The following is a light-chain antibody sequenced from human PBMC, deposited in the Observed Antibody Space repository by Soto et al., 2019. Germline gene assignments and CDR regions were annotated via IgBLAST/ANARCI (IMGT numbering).Light chain of an antibody. V-gene: IGLV1-47*02. J-gene: IGLJ1*01. Sequence: QSALTQPPSASGTPGQGVTISCSGSSSNIGSNYVYWYRQLPGTAPKLLIYNNNQRPSGVPDRFSASKSGTSASLAIRGLRSDDEADYYCSSWDGSLSGYVFGAGTKVTVL. CDR1: SSNIGSNY. CDR2: NNN. CDR3: SSWDGSLSGYV.